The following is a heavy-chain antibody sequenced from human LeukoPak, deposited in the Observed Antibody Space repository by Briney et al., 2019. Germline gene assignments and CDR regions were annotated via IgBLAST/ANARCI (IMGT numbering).Heavy chain of an antibody. CDR1: GGSISSYY. D-gene: IGHD6-19*01. V-gene: IGHV4-4*07. J-gene: IGHJ4*02. Sequence: SETLSLTCTVSGGSISSYYWSWIRQPAGKGLEWIGRIYTSGSTNYNHSLKSRVTMSVDASKNQFSLKLSSVTAADTAVYYCARDPGAGSGWMYYFDYWGQGTLVTVSS. CDR2: IYTSGST. CDR3: ARDPGAGSGWMYYFDY.